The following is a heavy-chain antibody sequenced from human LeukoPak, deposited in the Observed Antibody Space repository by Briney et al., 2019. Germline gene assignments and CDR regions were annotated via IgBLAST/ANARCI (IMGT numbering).Heavy chain of an antibody. CDR3: ARAASSSGIDY. V-gene: IGHV4-4*07. Sequence: SETLSLTCTVSGGYINSHYWGWIRQPAGKGLEWIGRIYTSGSTNYNPSLKSRVTMSVDTSKNQFSLKLSSVTAADTAVYYCARAASSSGIDYWGQGTLVTVSS. CDR1: GGYINSHY. D-gene: IGHD6-19*01. J-gene: IGHJ4*02. CDR2: IYTSGST.